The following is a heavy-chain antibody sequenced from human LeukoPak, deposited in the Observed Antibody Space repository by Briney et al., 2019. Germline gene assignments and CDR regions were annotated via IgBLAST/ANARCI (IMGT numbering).Heavy chain of an antibody. CDR3: ARIIDVVAAIPFDP. CDR1: GGSISSNSYY. CDR2: IYYSGST. V-gene: IGHV4-39*01. J-gene: IGHJ5*02. Sequence: SETLSLTCTVSGGSISSNSYYWGWIRQPPGKGLEWIGSIYYSGSTYYNPSLKSRVTISVDTSKNQFSLKLSSVTAADTAVYYCARIIDVVAAIPFDPWGQGTLVTVSS. D-gene: IGHD2-15*01.